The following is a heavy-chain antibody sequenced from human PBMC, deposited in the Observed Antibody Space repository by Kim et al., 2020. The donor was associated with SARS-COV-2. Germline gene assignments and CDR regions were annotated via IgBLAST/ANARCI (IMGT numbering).Heavy chain of an antibody. Sequence: EYAASVKGRFTISRDDSKSIAYLQMNSLKTEDTAVYYCTRPVDTAMALGYWGQGTLVTVSS. V-gene: IGHV3-49*02. CDR3: TRPVDTAMALGY. D-gene: IGHD5-18*01. J-gene: IGHJ4*02.